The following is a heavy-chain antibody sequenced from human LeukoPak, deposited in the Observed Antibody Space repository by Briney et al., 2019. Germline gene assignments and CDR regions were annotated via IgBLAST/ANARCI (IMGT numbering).Heavy chain of an antibody. CDR2: IYWNDDK. J-gene: IGHJ4*02. Sequence: SGPTLVKPTQTLTLTCTFSGFSLSTSGVGVGWIRQPPGKALEWLALIYWNDDKRYSPSLKSRLTITKDTSKNQVVLTMTNMDPVDTATYYCAHSPPDGGSGSYYSYFDYWGQGTLVTVSS. D-gene: IGHD3-10*01. CDR3: AHSPPDGGSGSYYSYFDY. V-gene: IGHV2-5*01. CDR1: GFSLSTSGVG.